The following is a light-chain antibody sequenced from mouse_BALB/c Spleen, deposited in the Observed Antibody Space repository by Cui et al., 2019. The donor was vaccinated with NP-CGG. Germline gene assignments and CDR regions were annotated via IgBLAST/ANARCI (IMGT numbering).Light chain of an antibody. CDR2: GTN. J-gene: IGLJ1*01. V-gene: IGLV1*01. CDR3: ALWYSNHWV. Sequence: QAVVTQESEFTTSPGETVTLTCRSSTGAVTTSNYANWVQEKPDHLFTGLIGGTNNRAPGVPARFSGSLIGDKAALTITGAQTEYEAIYFCALWYSNHWVFGGGTKLSVL. CDR1: TGAVTTSNY.